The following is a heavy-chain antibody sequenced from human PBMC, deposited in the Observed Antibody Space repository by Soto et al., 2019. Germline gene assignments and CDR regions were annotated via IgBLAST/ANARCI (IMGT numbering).Heavy chain of an antibody. CDR2: VKPDNHNT. CDR1: GYRFPSFG. Sequence: QVQLVQSGPEVKKPGASVKVSCEVSGYRFPSFGINWVRQAPGQGLEWVGWVKPDNHNTNYAQNLQHRVSLTTDTSTNTAFLELTDLTSDDTAVYYCARVRFGDAFDYWCQGTLVTVSS. CDR3: ARVRFGDAFDY. J-gene: IGHJ4*02. D-gene: IGHD4-17*01. V-gene: IGHV1-18*01.